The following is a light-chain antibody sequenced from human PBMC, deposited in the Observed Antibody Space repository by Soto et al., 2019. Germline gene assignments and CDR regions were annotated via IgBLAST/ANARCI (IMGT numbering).Light chain of an antibody. CDR1: QSVSSSY. J-gene: IGKJ5*01. V-gene: IGKV3D-20*02. Sequence: ESVLTQSPDSLPFSPGERATLSCRASQSVSSSYLAWYQQKPGQAPRLLIYDASNRATGIPARFSGSGSGTDFTLTISSLEPQDFAVYHCQHRKNWQVTLGQGTRLEIK. CDR2: DAS. CDR3: QHRKNWQVT.